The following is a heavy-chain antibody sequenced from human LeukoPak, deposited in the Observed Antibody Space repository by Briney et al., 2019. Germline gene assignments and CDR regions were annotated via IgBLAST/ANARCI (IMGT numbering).Heavy chain of an antibody. CDR1: GFTVSSNY. CDR2: IYSGGST. Sequence: AGSLRLSCAASGFTVSSNYMSWVRQAPGKGLEWVSVIYSGGSTYYADSVKGRFTISRDNSKNTLYLQMNSLRAEDTAVYYCARAGPAVDTAMVDYFDYWGQGTLVTVFS. J-gene: IGHJ4*02. CDR3: ARAGPAVDTAMVDYFDY. V-gene: IGHV3-66*02. D-gene: IGHD5-18*01.